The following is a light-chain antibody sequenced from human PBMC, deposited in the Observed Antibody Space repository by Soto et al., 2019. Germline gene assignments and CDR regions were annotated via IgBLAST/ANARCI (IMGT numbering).Light chain of an antibody. Sequence: QSVLTQSPSASASLGASVKLTCTLSSGHSSYAIAWHQQQPEKGPRYSMKLNSDGSHSRGDGIPDRFSGSSSGAERYLTISSLQSEDEADYYCQTWGTGIHVFGTGTKLTVL. J-gene: IGLJ1*01. CDR3: QTWGTGIHV. V-gene: IGLV4-69*01. CDR1: SGHSSYA. CDR2: LNSDGSH.